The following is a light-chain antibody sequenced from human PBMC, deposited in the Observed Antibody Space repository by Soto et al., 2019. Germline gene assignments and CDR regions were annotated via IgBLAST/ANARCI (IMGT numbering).Light chain of an antibody. CDR2: QVS. J-gene: IGLJ1*01. Sequence: QSVLTQLASVSGSPGQSITISCTGTGSDIGAYKSVSWYQQHPGKDPKLIVFQVSFRPSAVSDRFSGSKSDNTASLTISGLQSEDEADYYCLSCATRSTVVFGTGTKLTVL. V-gene: IGLV2-14*01. CDR3: LSCATRSTVV. CDR1: GSDIGAYKS.